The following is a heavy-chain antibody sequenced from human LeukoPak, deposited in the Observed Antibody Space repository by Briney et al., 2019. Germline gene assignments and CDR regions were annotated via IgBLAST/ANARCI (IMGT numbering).Heavy chain of an antibody. V-gene: IGHV3-30*18. CDR2: ISSDGSDK. Sequence: GGSLRLSCAASGFTFSTYGMHWVRQAPGKGLEWVAVISSDGSDKYYTDSVKGRFTISRDNSKNTLYLQMSSLRADDTALYYCAKERLGATTPNPDYWGQGTLVTVSS. CDR3: AKERLGATTPNPDY. D-gene: IGHD1-26*01. J-gene: IGHJ4*02. CDR1: GFTFSTYG.